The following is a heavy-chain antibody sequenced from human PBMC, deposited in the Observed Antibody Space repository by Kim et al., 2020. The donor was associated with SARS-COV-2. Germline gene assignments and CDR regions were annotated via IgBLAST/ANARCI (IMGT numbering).Heavy chain of an antibody. V-gene: IGHV3-7*01. Sequence: NPDGSQKSYVDSVAGRFTISRDNAKNSLYLQIKSLRDEDTAVYYCARAADWGQGTLVTVSS. CDR3: ARAAD. CDR2: NPDGSQK. J-gene: IGHJ4*02.